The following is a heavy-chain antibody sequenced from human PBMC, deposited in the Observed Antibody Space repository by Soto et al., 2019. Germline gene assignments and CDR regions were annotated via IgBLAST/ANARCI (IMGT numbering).Heavy chain of an antibody. CDR1: GFTLNNRW. Sequence: EVQLVESGGGLVQPGGSLRLSCAPSGFTLNNRWMSWVRQAPGKGLEWVANIKPDGSENSYVDSVKGRFTISRDNAKNSLYLQMNTQRAEDTAVYYCARANFDIRGQGTLVTVSS. V-gene: IGHV3-7*04. J-gene: IGHJ4*02. CDR3: ARANFDI. CDR2: IKPDGSEN. D-gene: IGHD3-9*01.